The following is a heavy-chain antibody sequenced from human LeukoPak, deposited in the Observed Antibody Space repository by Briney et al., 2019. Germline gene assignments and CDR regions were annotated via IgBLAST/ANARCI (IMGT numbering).Heavy chain of an antibody. CDR2: ISSSGNII. CDR1: GFTFSSYE. CDR3: ATGGVGATPDY. Sequence: GGSLRLSCAASGFTFSSYEMSWVRQAPGKGLEWVSYISSSGNIIYYADSVKGRFNISRDNAKSSLYLQMDSLRAEDRAFYYCATGGVGATPDYWGQGTLVTVSS. J-gene: IGHJ4*02. V-gene: IGHV3-48*03. D-gene: IGHD1-26*01.